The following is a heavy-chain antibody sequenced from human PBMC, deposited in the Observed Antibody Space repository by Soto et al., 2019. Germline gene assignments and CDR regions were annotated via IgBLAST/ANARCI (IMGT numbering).Heavy chain of an antibody. CDR2: ISYDGSNK. V-gene: IGHV3-30*18. J-gene: IGHJ6*02. D-gene: IGHD1-26*01. Sequence: QVRLVESGGGVVQPGRSLRLSCAASGFTFSSYGMHWGRQAPGKGLEWVAVISYDGSNKYYADSVKGRFTISRDNSKNTLYLQMNSLRAEDTAVYYCAKDRPSGSRPYYYGMDVWGQGTTVTVSS. CDR3: AKDRPSGSRPYYYGMDV. CDR1: GFTFSSYG.